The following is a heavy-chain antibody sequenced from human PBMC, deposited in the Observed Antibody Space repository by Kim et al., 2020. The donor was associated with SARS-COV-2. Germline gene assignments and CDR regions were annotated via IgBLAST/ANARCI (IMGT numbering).Heavy chain of an antibody. J-gene: IGHJ4*02. Sequence: STNYNPSLKSRVTISVDTSKNQFSLKLSSVTAADTAAYYCARGRARGFDYWGQGTLVTVSS. V-gene: IGHV4-34*01. CDR3: ARGRARGFDY. CDR2: ST. D-gene: IGHD3-10*01.